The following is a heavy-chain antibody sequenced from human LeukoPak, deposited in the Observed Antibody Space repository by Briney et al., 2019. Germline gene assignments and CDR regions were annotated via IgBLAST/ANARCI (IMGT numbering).Heavy chain of an antibody. CDR3: ASGDDSPDY. J-gene: IGHJ4*02. CDR1: GFTFSSYG. CDR2: ISHDGSNK. Sequence: PGGSLRLSCGASGFTFSSYGMHWVRQAPGKGLEWVAFISHDGSNKYYADSVKGRFTISRDNAKNSLYLQMNSLRAEDTAVYYCASGDDSPDYWGQGTLVTVSS. V-gene: IGHV3-30*03. D-gene: IGHD3-22*01.